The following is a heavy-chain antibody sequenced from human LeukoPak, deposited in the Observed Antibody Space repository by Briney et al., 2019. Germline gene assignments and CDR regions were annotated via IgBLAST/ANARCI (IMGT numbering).Heavy chain of an antibody. CDR1: GGTFSSYA. CDR2: INPSGGST. D-gene: IGHD4-23*01. V-gene: IGHV1-46*01. Sequence: GSSVKVSCKASGGTFSSYAISWVRQAPGQGLEWMGIINPSGGSTSYAQKFQGRVTMTRDMPTSTDYMELSSLRSEDTAVYYCARDNSVEDTAWWFDPWGQGTLVTVSS. J-gene: IGHJ5*02. CDR3: ARDNSVEDTAWWFDP.